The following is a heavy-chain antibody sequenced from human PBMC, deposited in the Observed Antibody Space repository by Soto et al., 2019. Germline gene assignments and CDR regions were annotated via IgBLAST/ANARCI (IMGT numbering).Heavy chain of an antibody. CDR3: ARVGSRDAYNYVLDH. Sequence: QVQVVQSGAEVQKPGSSVKISCKASGRIFSSFPTSWVRQVPGQGLEWVGGVISASGSVTYAPKFQGRVTITAVNSAGIGYMELTSLTSEDTAIYYCARVGSRDAYNYVLDHWGPGTMVTVSS. V-gene: IGHV1-69*06. J-gene: IGHJ1*01. CDR1: GRIFSSFP. CDR2: VISASGSV. D-gene: IGHD5-18*01.